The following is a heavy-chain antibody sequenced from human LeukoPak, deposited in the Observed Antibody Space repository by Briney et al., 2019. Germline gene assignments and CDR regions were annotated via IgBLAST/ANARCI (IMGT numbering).Heavy chain of an antibody. V-gene: IGHV4-34*01. CDR2: INHSGST. J-gene: IGHJ4*02. Sequence: PSETLSLTCAVYGGSFSGYYWSWIRQPPGKGLEWIGEINHSGSTNYSPSLKSRVTISVDTSKNQFSLKLSSVTAADTAVYYCARGSPLEYSGWYYFDYWGQGTLVTVSS. CDR3: ARGSPLEYSGWYYFDY. D-gene: IGHD6-19*01. CDR1: GGSFSGYY.